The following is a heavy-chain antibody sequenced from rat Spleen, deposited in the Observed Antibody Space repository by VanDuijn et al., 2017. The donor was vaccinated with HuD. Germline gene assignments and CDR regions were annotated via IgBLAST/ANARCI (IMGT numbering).Heavy chain of an antibody. CDR2: MRYNGDT. D-gene: IGHD1-9*01. CDR1: GFSLTSYN. V-gene: IGHV2-63*01. J-gene: IGHJ4*01. CDR3: TRDGTTGIFAYVIDA. Sequence: QGQLKESGPGLVQPSQTLSLTCTVSGFSLTSYNVHWVRQPPGKGLEWMGRMRYNGDTSYNSGLRTRLSISRDTSKNQVFLKMNSLQADDTGTYYCTRDGTTGIFAYVIDAWGQGASVTVSS.